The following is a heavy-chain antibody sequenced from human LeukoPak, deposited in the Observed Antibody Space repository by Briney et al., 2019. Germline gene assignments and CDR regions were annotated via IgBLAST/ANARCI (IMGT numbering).Heavy chain of an antibody. D-gene: IGHD5-18*01. Sequence: ASAKVSCKASGYTFTSYYMHWVRQAPGQGLEWMGIINPSGGSTSYAQKFQGRVTMTRDTSTSTVYMELSSLRSEDTAVYYCARGHSVQLWVNYFDYWGQGTLVTVSS. J-gene: IGHJ4*02. V-gene: IGHV1-46*01. CDR3: ARGHSVQLWVNYFDY. CDR2: INPSGGST. CDR1: GYTFTSYY.